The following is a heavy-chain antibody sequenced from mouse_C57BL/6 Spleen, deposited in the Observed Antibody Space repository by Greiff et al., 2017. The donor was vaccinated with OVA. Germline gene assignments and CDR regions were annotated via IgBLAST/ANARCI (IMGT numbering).Heavy chain of an antibody. CDR2: IYPGSGST. J-gene: IGHJ4*01. V-gene: IGHV1-55*01. CDR3: AREETTVVEDAMDY. CDR1: GYTFTSYW. D-gene: IGHD1-1*01. Sequence: QVQLQQSGAELVKPGASVKMSCKASGYTFTSYWITWVKQRPGQGLEWIGDIYPGSGSTNYNEKFKSKATLTVDTSSSTAYMQLSSLTSEDSAVYYCAREETTVVEDAMDYWGQGTSVTVSS.